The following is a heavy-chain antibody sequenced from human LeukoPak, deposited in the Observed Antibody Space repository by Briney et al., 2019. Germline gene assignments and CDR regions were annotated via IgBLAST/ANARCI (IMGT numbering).Heavy chain of an antibody. V-gene: IGHV3-33*06. D-gene: IGHD3-22*01. J-gene: IGHJ6*03. CDR1: GFTFRNYG. Sequence: GRSLRLSCAASGFTFRNYGMHWVRQAPGTGLEWVAVIWYDGSNKFSADSVKGRFTISRDNSNNMMYLQINSLRAEDTAVYYCAKDHSSLDFYFFYSMDVWGKGSTVTVSS. CDR2: IWYDGSNK. CDR3: AKDHSSLDFYFFYSMDV.